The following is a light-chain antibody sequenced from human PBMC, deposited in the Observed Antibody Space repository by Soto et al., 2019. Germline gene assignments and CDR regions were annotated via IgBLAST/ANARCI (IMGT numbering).Light chain of an antibody. CDR1: TSDVGGYNF. CDR2: EVS. V-gene: IGLV2-14*01. Sequence: QSVLTQPASVSGSLGQSITISCTGTTSDVGGYNFVSWYQLHPGKAPKLMIFEVSNRPSGVSNRFSGSKSGNTASLTISGLQAEDEADYYCSSYTSSGTRVFGTGTKLTVL. CDR3: SSYTSSGTRV. J-gene: IGLJ1*01.